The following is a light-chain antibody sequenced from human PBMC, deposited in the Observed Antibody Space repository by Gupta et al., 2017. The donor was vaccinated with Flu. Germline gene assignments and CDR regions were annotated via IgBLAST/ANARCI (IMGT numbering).Light chain of an antibody. V-gene: IGKV1-9*01. CDR2: AAS. CDR3: QQFNSYPYT. CDR1: QGITSH. J-gene: IGKJ2*01. Sequence: DIQLTQSPSFLSASVGDRVTITCRASQGITSHLAWYQQKPGKAPKLLIYAASTLQSGVPSRFSGSGSGTEFTLTISSLQPEDFATYHCQQFNSYPYTFGQGTKLEIK.